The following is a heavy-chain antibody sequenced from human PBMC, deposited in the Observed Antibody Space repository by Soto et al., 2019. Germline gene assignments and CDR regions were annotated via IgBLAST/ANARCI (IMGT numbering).Heavy chain of an antibody. J-gene: IGHJ4*02. D-gene: IGHD3-10*01. CDR3: AREILGKNGERQDLNDY. CDR1: GYTFTGSY. CDR2: INPNSGGT. V-gene: IGHV1-2*02. Sequence: ASVKVSCKSSGYTFTGSYMHWVRQAPGQGLEWMGWINPNSGGTNYAQKFQGRVTMTRDTSISTAYMELSRLRSDDTAVYYCAREILGKNGERQDLNDYWGQGTLVTVSS.